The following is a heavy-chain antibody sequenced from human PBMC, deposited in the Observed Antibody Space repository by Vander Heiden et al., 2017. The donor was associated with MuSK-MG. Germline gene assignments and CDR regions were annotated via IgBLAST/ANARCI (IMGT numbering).Heavy chain of an antibody. V-gene: IGHV3-21*06. CDR3: ARGGDCDTTSCYLVD. CDR1: GFPSRSYR. D-gene: IGHD2-2*01. J-gene: IGHJ4*02. Sequence: EVQLVESGGALVKPGGSLRLSCAASGFPSRSYRMHWVRQAPGKGLGWVSSISSTSTYIHYADSVRGRFTVSKDYTKNSLYLQMNSLRAEDTAVYYCARGGDCDTTSCYLVDWGQGTLVSVSS. CDR2: ISSTSTYI.